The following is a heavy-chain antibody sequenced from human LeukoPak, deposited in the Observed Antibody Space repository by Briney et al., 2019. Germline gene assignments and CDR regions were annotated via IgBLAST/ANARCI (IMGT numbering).Heavy chain of an antibody. CDR3: ATRNWNYPFYYYMDV. J-gene: IGHJ6*03. CDR2: IIPIFGTA. CDR1: GGTFSSYA. V-gene: IGHV1-69*05. Sequence: ASVKVSRKASGGTFSSYAISWVRQAPGQGLEWMGGIIPIFGTANYAQEFQGRVTITTDESTSTAYMELSSLRSEDTAVYYCATRNWNYPFYYYMDVWGKGTTVTVSS. D-gene: IGHD1-7*01.